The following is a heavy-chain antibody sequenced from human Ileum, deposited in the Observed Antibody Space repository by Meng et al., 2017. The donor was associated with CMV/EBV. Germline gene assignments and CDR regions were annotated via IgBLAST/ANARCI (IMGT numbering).Heavy chain of an antibody. CDR3: ARDTYYYDRRGFDY. V-gene: IGHV3-64*02. J-gene: IGHJ4*02. Sequence: GESLKISCAASGFTFSSYAMHWVRQAPGKGLEYVSAISSNGGSTYYADSVKGRFTISRDNSKNTLYLQMGSLRAEDMAVYYYARDTYYYDRRGFDYWGQGTLVTVSS. CDR2: ISSNGGST. D-gene: IGHD3-22*01. CDR1: GFTFSSYA.